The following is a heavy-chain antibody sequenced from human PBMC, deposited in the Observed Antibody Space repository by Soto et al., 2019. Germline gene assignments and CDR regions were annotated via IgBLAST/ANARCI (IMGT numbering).Heavy chain of an antibody. CDR3: ASSQSGYDYVAFDI. CDR1: GFTFSSYG. CDR2: IWYDGSNK. V-gene: IGHV3-33*01. D-gene: IGHD5-12*01. Sequence: PGGSLRLSCAASGFTFSSYGMHWVRRTPGKGLEWVAVIWYDGSNKYYADSVKGRFTISRDNSKNTLYLQMNSLRAEDTAVYYCASSQSGYDYVAFDIWGQGTMVTVSS. J-gene: IGHJ3*02.